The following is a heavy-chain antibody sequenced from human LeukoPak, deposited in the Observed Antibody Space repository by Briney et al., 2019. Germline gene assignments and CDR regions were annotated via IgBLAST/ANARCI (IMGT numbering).Heavy chain of an antibody. Sequence: ASVKVSCKASGYTFTDYYIHWVRQAPGQGLEWMGWINPNSGGTNYAQKFQGRVTMTRDTSISTAYMELSRLRSDDTAVYYCARTYDSSFLDYWGQGTLVTVSS. V-gene: IGHV1-2*02. D-gene: IGHD3-22*01. CDR3: ARTYDSSFLDY. CDR1: GYTFTDYY. CDR2: INPNSGGT. J-gene: IGHJ4*02.